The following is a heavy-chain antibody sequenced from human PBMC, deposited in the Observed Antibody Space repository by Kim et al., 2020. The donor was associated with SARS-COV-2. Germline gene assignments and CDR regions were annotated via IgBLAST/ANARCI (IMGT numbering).Heavy chain of an antibody. Sequence: GGSLRHSCAASGFTFSNAWMSWVRQAPGKGLEWVGRIKSKTDGGTTDYAAPVKGRFTISRDDSKNTLYLQMNSLKTEDTAVYYCTTAPAYYYGSGTLDWDYGMDVWGQGTTVTVSS. CDR2: IKSKTDGGTT. CDR1: GFTFSNAW. CDR3: TTAPAYYYGSGTLDWDYGMDV. V-gene: IGHV3-15*01. J-gene: IGHJ6*02. D-gene: IGHD3-10*01.